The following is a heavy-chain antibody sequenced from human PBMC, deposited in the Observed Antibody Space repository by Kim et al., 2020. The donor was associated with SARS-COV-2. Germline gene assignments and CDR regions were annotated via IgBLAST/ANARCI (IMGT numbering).Heavy chain of an antibody. CDR3: ASDGNPVVTLYYFDD. D-gene: IGHD3-22*01. Sequence: ASVKVSCKASGYTLTHHYVHWVRRAPGQGLEWLGWINPDGGGTHYAQKFQGRVTMTRDTSINTVYMELSSLTSDDSAVYYCASDGNPVVTLYYFDDRGPG. J-gene: IGHJ4*02. CDR2: INPDGGGT. V-gene: IGHV1-2*02. CDR1: GYTLTHHY.